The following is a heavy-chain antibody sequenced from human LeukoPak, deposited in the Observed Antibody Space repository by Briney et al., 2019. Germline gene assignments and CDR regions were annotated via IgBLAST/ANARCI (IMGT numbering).Heavy chain of an antibody. CDR2: IYSGGST. D-gene: IGHD3-22*01. CDR1: GFTVSSNY. J-gene: IGHJ5*01. CDR3: VKVLNTGYYYDS. V-gene: IGHV3-66*01. Sequence: PGGSLRLSCAASGFTVSSNYMSWVRQAPGKGLEWVSVIYSGGSTYYADSVKGRFTISRDNSKSTLYLHMSSLRAEDTAVYYCVKVLNTGYYYDSWGQGTLVTVSS.